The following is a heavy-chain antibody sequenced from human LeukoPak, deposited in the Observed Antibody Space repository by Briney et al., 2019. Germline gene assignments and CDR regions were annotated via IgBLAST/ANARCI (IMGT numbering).Heavy chain of an antibody. CDR1: GGSISSYY. CDR2: IYYSGST. V-gene: IGHV4-59*12. J-gene: IGHJ4*02. Sequence: SETLSLTCTVSGGSISSYYWSWIRQPPGKGLEWIGYIYYSGSTNYNPSLKSRVTISVDTSKNQFSLKLSSVTAADTAVYYCATRVTSEYFDYWGQGTLVTVSS. D-gene: IGHD4-17*01. CDR3: ATRVTSEYFDY.